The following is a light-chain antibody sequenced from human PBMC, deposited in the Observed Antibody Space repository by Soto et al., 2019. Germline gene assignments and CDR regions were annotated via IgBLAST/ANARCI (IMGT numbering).Light chain of an antibody. CDR2: KAS. Sequence: DIQMTQSPSTLSASVGDRVTITCRASQSISSWLAWYQQKPGKAPKLLIYKASSLESGVPSRFSGSGSGTEFPITISSLHADDFATYYCQQYNSYRTFGQGTKVEIK. J-gene: IGKJ1*01. CDR3: QQYNSYRT. V-gene: IGKV1-5*03. CDR1: QSISSW.